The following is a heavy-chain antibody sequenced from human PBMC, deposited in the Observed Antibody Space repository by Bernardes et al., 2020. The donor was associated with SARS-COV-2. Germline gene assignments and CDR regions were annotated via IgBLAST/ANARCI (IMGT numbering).Heavy chain of an antibody. D-gene: IGHD3-16*01. V-gene: IGHV1-18*01. J-gene: IGHJ4*02. CDR2: INTYYGNT. CDR3: ARGRWGQVSFDY. Sequence: ASVKVSCKASGYTFSSYGISWVRQAPGQGLEWMGWINTYYGNTNYAQNFQGRVTMTTDTSTSTAYMELRRLRSDDTAMYYCARGRWGQVSFDYWGQGTLVTVSS. CDR1: GYTFSSYG.